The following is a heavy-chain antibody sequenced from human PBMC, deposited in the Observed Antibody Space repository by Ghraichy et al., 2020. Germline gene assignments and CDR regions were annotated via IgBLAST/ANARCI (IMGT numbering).Heavy chain of an antibody. CDR3: ANGLGYSSSWYMGDYYYGMDV. V-gene: IGHV3-30*18. Sequence: GGSLRLSCAASGFTFSSYGMHWVRQAPGKGLEWVAVISYDGSNKYYADSVKGRFTISRDNSKSTLYLQMNRLRAEDTAVYYCANGLGYSSSWYMGDYYYGMDVWGQGTTVTVSS. D-gene: IGHD6-13*01. J-gene: IGHJ6*02. CDR1: GFTFSSYG. CDR2: ISYDGSNK.